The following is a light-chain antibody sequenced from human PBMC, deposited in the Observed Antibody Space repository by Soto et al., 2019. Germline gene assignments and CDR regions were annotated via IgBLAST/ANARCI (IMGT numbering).Light chain of an antibody. J-gene: IGLJ1*01. CDR2: DVS. CDR3: SSYTSSSTLV. Sequence: QSVVTRHASVSGSPGQSITVSCTGTSRDVGGYNYVSWYQQHPGKAPKLMIYDVSNRPSGVSNRFSGSKSGNTASLTISGLQAEDEADYYCSSYTSSSTLVFGTGTKVTV. CDR1: SRDVGGYNY. V-gene: IGLV2-14*01.